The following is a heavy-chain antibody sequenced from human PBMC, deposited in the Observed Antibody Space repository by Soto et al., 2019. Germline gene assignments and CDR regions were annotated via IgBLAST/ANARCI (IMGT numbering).Heavy chain of an antibody. CDR3: ARGSPRNTDFDY. Sequence: GRSLRLSCAASGFPFSTYWMHWVRPTPGKGLVWVSRINSDGRSTTYADSVKGRFTISRDNSKNTLYLQMNSLRAEDTAVYYCARGSPRNTDFDYWGQGTLVTVSS. D-gene: IGHD1-1*01. CDR1: GFPFSTYW. J-gene: IGHJ4*02. V-gene: IGHV3-74*01. CDR2: INSDGRST.